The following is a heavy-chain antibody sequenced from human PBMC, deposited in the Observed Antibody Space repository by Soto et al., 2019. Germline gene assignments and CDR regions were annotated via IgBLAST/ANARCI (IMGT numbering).Heavy chain of an antibody. J-gene: IGHJ5*02. V-gene: IGHV4-59*08. Sequence: SETLSLTCTVSGGSISSYYWSWIRQPPGKGLEWIGYIYYSGSTNYNPSLRSRVTISVDTSKNQFSLKLSSVTAADTAVYYCARAKAPLYSSSWYWFDPWGQGTLVTVSS. CDR1: GGSISSYY. D-gene: IGHD6-13*01. CDR2: IYYSGST. CDR3: ARAKAPLYSSSWYWFDP.